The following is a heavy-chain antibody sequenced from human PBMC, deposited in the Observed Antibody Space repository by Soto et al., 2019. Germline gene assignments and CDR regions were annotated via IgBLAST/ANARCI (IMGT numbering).Heavy chain of an antibody. V-gene: IGHV1-3*01. Sequence: ASVKVSCKASGYTFTSYAMHWVRQAPGQRLEWMGWINAGNGNTKYSQKFQGRVTITRDTSASTAYMELSSLRSDDTAVYYCARGPGRHLDYWGQGTLVTVSS. J-gene: IGHJ4*02. CDR2: INAGNGNT. CDR3: ARGPGRHLDY. D-gene: IGHD2-15*01. CDR1: GYTFTSYA.